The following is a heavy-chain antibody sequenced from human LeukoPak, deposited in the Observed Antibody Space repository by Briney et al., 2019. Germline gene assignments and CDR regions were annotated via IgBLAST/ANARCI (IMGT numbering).Heavy chain of an antibody. CDR3: ARQVPVVGYYDSSGYDY. CDR2: IYPGDSDT. J-gene: IGHJ4*02. Sequence: GESLKISCKGSGYSFTSYWISWVRQMPGKGLEWMGIIYPGDSDTRYSPSFQGQVTISADKSLSTAYLQWRSLKASDTAMYYCARQVPVVGYYDSSGYDYWGQGTLVTVSS. V-gene: IGHV5-51*01. CDR1: GYSFTSYW. D-gene: IGHD3-22*01.